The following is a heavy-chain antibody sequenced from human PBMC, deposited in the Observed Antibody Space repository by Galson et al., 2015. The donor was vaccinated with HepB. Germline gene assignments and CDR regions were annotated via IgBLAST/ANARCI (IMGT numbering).Heavy chain of an antibody. V-gene: IGHV4-59*01. CDR1: GGSISSYY. Sequence: SETLSLTCTVSGGSISSYYWSWIRQPPGKGLEWIGYIYYSGSTNYNPSLKSRVTISVDTSKNQFSLKLSSVTAADTAVYYCARSVDTAMAPTGWFDPWGQGTLVTVSS. J-gene: IGHJ5*02. D-gene: IGHD5-18*01. CDR3: ARSVDTAMAPTGWFDP. CDR2: IYYSGST.